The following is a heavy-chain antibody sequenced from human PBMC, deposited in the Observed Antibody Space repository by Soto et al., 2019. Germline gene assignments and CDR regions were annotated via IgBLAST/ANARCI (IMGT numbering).Heavy chain of an antibody. CDR2: INHSGST. V-gene: IGHV4-34*01. CDR3: ARARCDSWSQIYYGLDV. D-gene: IGHD3-3*01. J-gene: IGHJ6*02. Sequence: PSDTLSLTCAVYGGSVSGYYWTWLRQPPGKGLEWIGEINHSGSTDYNPALKSRVTMSVDTSKNQFSLRVTSVTAADTAVYYCARARCDSWSQIYYGLDVWGQGTTVTGSS. CDR1: GGSVSGYY.